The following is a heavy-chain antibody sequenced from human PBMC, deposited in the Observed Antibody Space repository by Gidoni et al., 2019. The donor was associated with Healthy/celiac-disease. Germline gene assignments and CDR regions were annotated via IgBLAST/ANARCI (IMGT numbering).Heavy chain of an antibody. CDR2: INHSGST. CDR3: ARLIVVVVAATRSSAFDI. Sequence: QVQLQQWRAGLLTPSETLSLTCAVYGGSFSGYYWSWIRQPPGKGLEWIGEINHSGSTNYNPSLKSRVTISVDTSKNQFSLKLSSVTAADTAVYYCARLIVVVVAATRSSAFDIWGQGTMVTVSS. CDR1: GGSFSGYY. J-gene: IGHJ3*02. V-gene: IGHV4-34*01. D-gene: IGHD2-15*01.